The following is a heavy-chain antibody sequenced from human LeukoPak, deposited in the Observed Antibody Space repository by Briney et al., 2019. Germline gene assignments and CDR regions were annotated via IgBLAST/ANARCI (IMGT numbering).Heavy chain of an antibody. CDR1: GYTFTGYY. D-gene: IGHD3-10*01. Sequence: ASVKVSCKASGYTFTGYYMHWVRQAPGQGLEWMGWINPNSGGTNYAQKFQGRVTMTRDTSISTAYMELSRLRSDDTAVYYYARNTYYYGSGSYYYYYYMDVWGKGTTVTISS. CDR2: INPNSGGT. CDR3: ARNTYYYGSGSYYYYYYMDV. V-gene: IGHV1-2*02. J-gene: IGHJ6*03.